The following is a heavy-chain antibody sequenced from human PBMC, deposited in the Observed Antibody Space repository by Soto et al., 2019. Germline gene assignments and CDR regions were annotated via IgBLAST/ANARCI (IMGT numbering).Heavy chain of an antibody. D-gene: IGHD3-3*01. Sequence: PSETLSLTCTVSGGSISSYHWRWIRQLAGKGLEWIGRIYTTGSTNYNPSLKSRVTMSVDTSKNQFSLKMSSVTAADTAVYYCPSTGHGRTNFGLNVDYWGQGTLVTVSS. V-gene: IGHV4-4*07. CDR3: PSTGHGRTNFGLNVDY. CDR1: GGSISSYH. J-gene: IGHJ4*02. CDR2: IYTTGST.